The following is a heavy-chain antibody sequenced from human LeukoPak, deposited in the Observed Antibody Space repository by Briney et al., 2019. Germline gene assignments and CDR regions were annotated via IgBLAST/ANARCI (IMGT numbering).Heavy chain of an antibody. CDR1: GGSISSYY. D-gene: IGHD3-10*01. Sequence: PSETLSLTCTVSGGSISSYYWSWIRQPPGKGLEWIGYIYYSGSTNYNPSLKSRVTISVDTSKNQFSLKLSSVTAADTAVYYCARDSGWFGELFRNWFDPWGQGTLVTVSS. J-gene: IGHJ5*02. CDR3: ARDSGWFGELFRNWFDP. CDR2: IYYSGST. V-gene: IGHV4-59*01.